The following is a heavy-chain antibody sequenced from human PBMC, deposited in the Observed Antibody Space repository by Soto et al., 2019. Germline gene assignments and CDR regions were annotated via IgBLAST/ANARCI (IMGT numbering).Heavy chain of an antibody. CDR1: GYTFISYY. CDR3: AKGVDYSSSSGPLFDY. J-gene: IGHJ4*02. D-gene: IGHD6-6*01. CDR2: INPSGGST. V-gene: IGHV1-46*01. Sequence: QVQLVQSGAEVKKPGASVRLSCKASGYTFISYYMHWVRQAPGQGLEWMGIINPSGGSTSYAQKFQDRVTMTRDTSTSTVYMELSSLRSEDTAVYYCAKGVDYSSSSGPLFDYWGQGTLVTVSS.